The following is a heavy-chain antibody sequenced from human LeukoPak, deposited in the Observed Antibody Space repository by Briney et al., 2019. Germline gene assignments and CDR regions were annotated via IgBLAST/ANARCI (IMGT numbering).Heavy chain of an antibody. V-gene: IGHV1-69*05. J-gene: IGHJ4*02. CDR1: GGTFSSYA. D-gene: IGHD6-13*01. Sequence: SVKVSCKASGGTFSSYAISWVRQAPGQGLEWIGGIIPIFGTANYAQKFQGRVTITTDESTSTAYMELSSLRSEDTAVYNCARELRGAAAGNPFLDCWAQGTLVPVSS. CDR3: ARELRGAAAGNPFLDC. CDR2: IIPIFGTA.